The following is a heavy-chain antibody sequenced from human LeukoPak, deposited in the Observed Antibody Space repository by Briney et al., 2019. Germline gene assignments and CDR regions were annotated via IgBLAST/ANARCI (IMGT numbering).Heavy chain of an antibody. Sequence: PGGSLRLSCAASGFTFDDYAMHWVRQAPGKGLEWVSGISRTSGSIGYADSVKGRFTISRDNAKNSLYLQMNSLRAEDTALYYCAKGLLWFGELLFGFDYWGQGTLVTVSS. CDR2: ISRTSGSI. CDR3: AKGLLWFGELLFGFDY. D-gene: IGHD3-10*01. J-gene: IGHJ4*02. CDR1: GFTFDDYA. V-gene: IGHV3-9*01.